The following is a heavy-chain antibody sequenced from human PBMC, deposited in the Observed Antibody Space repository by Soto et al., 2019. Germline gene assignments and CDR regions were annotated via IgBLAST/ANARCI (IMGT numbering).Heavy chain of an antibody. CDR1: AFTFSSHW. J-gene: IGHJ4*02. D-gene: IGHD1-1*01. Sequence: PGGSLRLSCTASAFTFSSHWMSWVRQAPGKGLEWVANIKQDGSEKFYVDSVKGRFTISRDNAKNSLYLQMNSLTAEDTAVYYCATDSGTSDYWGQGTLVTVSS. V-gene: IGHV3-7*01. CDR2: IKQDGSEK. CDR3: ATDSGTSDY.